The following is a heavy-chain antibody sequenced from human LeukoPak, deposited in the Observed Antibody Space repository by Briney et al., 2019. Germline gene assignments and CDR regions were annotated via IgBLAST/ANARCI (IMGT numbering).Heavy chain of an antibody. Sequence: GESLKISCQASGYKITSHWIVWVRQMPGKGLEWMGVIYPGDSDTRYSPSFQGQVTISADKSITTAYLQWSTLKASDTAMYYCTKLGGYDILTGDAFDIWGQGTMVTVSS. CDR3: TKLGGYDILTGDAFDI. D-gene: IGHD3-9*01. CDR2: IYPGDSDT. CDR1: GYKITSHW. V-gene: IGHV5-51*01. J-gene: IGHJ3*02.